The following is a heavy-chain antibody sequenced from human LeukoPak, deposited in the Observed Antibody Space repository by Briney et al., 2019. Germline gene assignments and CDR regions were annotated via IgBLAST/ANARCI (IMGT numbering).Heavy chain of an antibody. D-gene: IGHD3-9*01. V-gene: IGHV4-61*02. CDR3: AREVSDYDILTGWIDY. Sequence: SQTLSLTCTVSGVSIRSGSYYWSWIRQPAGKGLEWIGRIYTSGTTNYNPSLKSRVTISVGTSKSQFSLKLSSVTAADTAVYYCAREVSDYDILTGWIDYWGQGALVSVSS. CDR1: GVSIRSGSYY. CDR2: IYTSGTT. J-gene: IGHJ4*02.